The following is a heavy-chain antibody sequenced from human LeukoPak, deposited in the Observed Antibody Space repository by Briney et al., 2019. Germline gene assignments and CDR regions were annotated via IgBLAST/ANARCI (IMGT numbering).Heavy chain of an antibody. Sequence: PGGSLTLSCAASGFTFSSYCMHLVRQAPGKGLVWVSRINSDGSSTSYADSVKGRFTISRDNAKNTLYLQLISLRSEDTAVSYCAIAGLLSGYSGYDSRNWGQGTLVTVSS. D-gene: IGHD5-12*01. J-gene: IGHJ4*02. CDR3: AIAGLLSGYSGYDSRN. CDR1: GFTFSSYC. CDR2: INSDGSST. V-gene: IGHV3-74*01.